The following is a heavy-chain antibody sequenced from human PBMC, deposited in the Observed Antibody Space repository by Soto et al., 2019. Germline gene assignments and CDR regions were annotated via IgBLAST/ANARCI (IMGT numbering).Heavy chain of an antibody. CDR3: AKNAYYYYYYMDV. CDR2: ISYDGSNK. V-gene: IGHV3-30*18. CDR1: GFTFSSYG. J-gene: IGHJ6*03. Sequence: GGSLRLSCAASGFTFSSYGMHWVRQAPGKGLEWVAVISYDGSNKYYADSVKGRFTISRDNSKNTLYLQMNSLRAEDTAVYYCAKNAYYYYYYMDVWGKGTTVTVSS.